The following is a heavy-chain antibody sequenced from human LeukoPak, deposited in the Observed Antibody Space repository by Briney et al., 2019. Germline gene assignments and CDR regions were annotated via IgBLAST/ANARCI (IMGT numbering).Heavy chain of an antibody. CDR2: ITGKTDGGTT. V-gene: IGHV3-15*01. CDR1: GFTFINAW. Sequence: PGGSLRLSCAASGFTFINAWMSWVRQAPGKGLEWVGRITGKTDGGTTDYAAPVKGRFTISRDDSKNTLYLQMNSLKTEDTAVYYCTTPMVGSGVSEIRDVWGKGTTVTVSS. D-gene: IGHD3-10*01. J-gene: IGHJ6*04. CDR3: TTPMVGSGVSEIRDV.